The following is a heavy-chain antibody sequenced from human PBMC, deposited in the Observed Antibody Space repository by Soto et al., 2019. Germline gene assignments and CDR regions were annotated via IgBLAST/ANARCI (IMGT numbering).Heavy chain of an antibody. J-gene: IGHJ3*02. CDR2: IYYSGST. CDR3: ARDTTPLDSSGYRAFDI. Sequence: SETLSLTCTVSGGSISSGGYYWSWIRQHPGKGLEWIGYIYYSGSTYYNPSLKSRVTISVDTSKNQFSLKLSSVTAADTAVYYCARDTTPLDSSGYRAFDIWGQGTMVTVSS. D-gene: IGHD3-22*01. CDR1: GGSISSGGYY. V-gene: IGHV4-31*03.